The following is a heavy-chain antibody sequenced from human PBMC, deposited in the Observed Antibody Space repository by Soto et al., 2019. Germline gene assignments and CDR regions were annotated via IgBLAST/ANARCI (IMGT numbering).Heavy chain of an antibody. CDR3: ARLSRLQLGGKEPLNHYYYYYMDV. CDR1: GGSISSSSYY. Sequence: SETLSLTCTVSGGSISSSSYYWGWIRQPPGKGLEWIGSIYYSGSTYYNPSLKSRVTISVDTSKNQFSLKLSSVTAADTAVYYCARLSRLQLGGKEPLNHYYYYYMDVWGKGTTVTVSS. D-gene: IGHD6-13*01. CDR2: IYYSGST. J-gene: IGHJ6*03. V-gene: IGHV4-39*01.